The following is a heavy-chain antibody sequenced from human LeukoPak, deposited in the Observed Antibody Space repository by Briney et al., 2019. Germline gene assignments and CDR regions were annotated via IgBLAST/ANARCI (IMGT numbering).Heavy chain of an antibody. V-gene: IGHV4-34*01. Sequence: SETLSLTCAVYGGSFSGYYWSWIRQPPGKGLEWIGEINHSGSTNYNPSLKSRVTISVDTSKNQFSLKLSLVTAADTAVYYCASSRGTMVRGVLSYYYYYYGMDVWGQGTTVTVSS. D-gene: IGHD3-10*01. CDR3: ASSRGTMVRGVLSYYYYYYGMDV. CDR1: GGSFSGYY. CDR2: INHSGST. J-gene: IGHJ6*02.